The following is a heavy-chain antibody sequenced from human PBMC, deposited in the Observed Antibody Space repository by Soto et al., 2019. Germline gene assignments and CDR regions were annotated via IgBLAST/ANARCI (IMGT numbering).Heavy chain of an antibody. Sequence: QVQLVESGGGVVQPGRSLRLSCAASGFTFNSYGMHWVRQGPGNGLEWVAVISYDSTKTYYADSVKGRFTISRDKSNGALYVQMNSLTGEDTAVYYCARTRSAWSDYHYYALDVWGQGTTVTVSS. D-gene: IGHD1-26*01. J-gene: IGHJ6*02. V-gene: IGHV3-30*03. CDR2: ISYDSTKT. CDR3: ARTRSAWSDYHYYALDV. CDR1: GFTFNSYG.